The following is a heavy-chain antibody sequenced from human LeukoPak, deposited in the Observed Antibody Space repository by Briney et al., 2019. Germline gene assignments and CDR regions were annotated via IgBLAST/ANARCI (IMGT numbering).Heavy chain of an antibody. D-gene: IGHD5-12*01. Sequence: ASVKVSCKASGYTFTSYGISWVRQAPGQGLEWMGWISAYNGNTNYAQKLQGRVTMTTDTSTSTAYMELRSLRSDDTAVYYCAREKADIVAQPGYFDYWGQGTLVTVSS. CDR1: GYTFTSYG. CDR2: ISAYNGNT. J-gene: IGHJ4*02. V-gene: IGHV1-18*01. CDR3: AREKADIVAQPGYFDY.